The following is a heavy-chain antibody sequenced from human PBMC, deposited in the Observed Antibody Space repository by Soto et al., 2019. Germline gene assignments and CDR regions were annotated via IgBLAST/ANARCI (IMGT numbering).Heavy chain of an antibody. J-gene: IGHJ5*02. D-gene: IGHD3-3*01. V-gene: IGHV4-34*02. CDR1: GGSVNGYY. Sequence: QVHLQQWGAGLLKPSETLSLTCAVYGGSVNGYYWNWIRQPPGPGLEWIGEINHTGGTHYNPSLKSRVTMSVDTSKNQFTLRLSSVTAADTAIYYCADRITVFGLLIPPFDPWGQGTQVTVSS. CDR3: ADRITVFGLLIPPFDP. CDR2: INHTGGT.